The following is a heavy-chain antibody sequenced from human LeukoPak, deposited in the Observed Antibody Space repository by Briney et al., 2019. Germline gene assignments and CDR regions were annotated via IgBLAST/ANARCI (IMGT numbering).Heavy chain of an antibody. Sequence: GGSLRLSCAASGFTFSSYAMHWVRQAPGKGLEWVAVISYDGSNKYYADSVKGRFTISGDNSKNTLYLQMNSLRAEDTAVYYCARGKITTLDYWGQGTLVTVSS. V-gene: IGHV3-30-3*01. D-gene: IGHD3-3*01. CDR3: ARGKITTLDY. J-gene: IGHJ4*02. CDR2: ISYDGSNK. CDR1: GFTFSSYA.